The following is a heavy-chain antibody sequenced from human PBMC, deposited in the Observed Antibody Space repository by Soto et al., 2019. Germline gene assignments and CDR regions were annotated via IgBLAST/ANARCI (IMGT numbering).Heavy chain of an antibody. V-gene: IGHV3-48*02. CDR3: AKGPHTNVGWPYYFES. CDR1: GFSLANYP. D-gene: IGHD6-19*01. J-gene: IGHJ4*02. Sequence: PVGSLRLSCVASGFSLANYPMNGVRQTPGKGLEWISYSSPRGDTIYYADSVEGRFTISRDNARNSLSLHMSSLRDEDSALYYCAKGPHTNVGWPYYFESWGQGVPVTVSS. CDR2: SSPRGDTI.